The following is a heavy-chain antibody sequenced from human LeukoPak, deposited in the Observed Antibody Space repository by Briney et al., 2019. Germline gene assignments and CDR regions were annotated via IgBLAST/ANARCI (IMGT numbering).Heavy chain of an antibody. J-gene: IGHJ4*02. CDR2: FDPEDGET. CDR1: GYTLTDLS. Sequence: ASVKVSCKVSGYTLTDLSMHWVRQAPGKGLEWMGGFDPEDGETIYAQNFQGRVTMTEDTSTDTAYMELSSLRSEDTAVYYCALTTRGYFDYWGQGTLVTVSS. CDR3: ALTTRGYFDY. D-gene: IGHD4-11*01. V-gene: IGHV1-24*01.